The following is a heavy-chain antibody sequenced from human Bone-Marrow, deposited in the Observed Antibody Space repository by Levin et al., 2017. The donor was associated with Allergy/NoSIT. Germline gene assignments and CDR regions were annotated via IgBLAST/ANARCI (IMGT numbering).Heavy chain of an antibody. J-gene: IGHJ5*02. D-gene: IGHD5-18*01. V-gene: IGHV3-23*01. CDR1: GFTFSSYA. CDR3: ARGYSCPRGPAMDNWFDP. CDR2: ISGSGGST. Sequence: HAGGSLRLSCAASGFTFSSYAMSWVRQAPGKGLEWVSAISGSGGSTYYADSVKGRFTISRDNSKNTLYLQMNSLRAEDTAVYYCARGYSCPRGPAMDNWFDPWGQGTLVTVSS.